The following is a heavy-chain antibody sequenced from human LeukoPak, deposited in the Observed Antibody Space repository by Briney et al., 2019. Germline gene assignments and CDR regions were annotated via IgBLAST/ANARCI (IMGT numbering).Heavy chain of an antibody. V-gene: IGHV3-74*01. CDR3: VRDNYGVDY. CDR2: INSDGSST. Sequence: PGGSLRLSCAASGLTFSRYWMQWVRQAPGKGLVWVSHINSDGSSTSYADFVQGRFPISRDNAKNTLYLQMNSLRVEDTAMYYCVRDNYGVDYWGQGTLVTVSS. J-gene: IGHJ4*02. D-gene: IGHD4-17*01. CDR1: GLTFSRYW.